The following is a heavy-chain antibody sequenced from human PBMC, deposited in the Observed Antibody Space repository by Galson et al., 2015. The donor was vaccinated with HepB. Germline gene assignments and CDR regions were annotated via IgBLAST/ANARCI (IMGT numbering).Heavy chain of an antibody. CDR2: INHSGST. CDR1: GGSFSGYY. J-gene: IGHJ5*02. D-gene: IGHD6-6*01. CDR3: ARGKYSSSPWASRLDWFDP. Sequence: SETMSLTCAVYGGSFSGYYWSWIRQPPGKGLEWIGEINHSGSTNYNPSLKSRVTISVDTSKNQFSLKLSSVTAADTAVYYCARGKYSSSPWASRLDWFDPWGQGTLVTVSS. V-gene: IGHV4-34*01.